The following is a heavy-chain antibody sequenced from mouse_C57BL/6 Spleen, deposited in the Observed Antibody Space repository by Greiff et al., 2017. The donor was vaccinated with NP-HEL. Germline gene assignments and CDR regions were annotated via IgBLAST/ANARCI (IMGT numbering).Heavy chain of an antibody. V-gene: IGHV1-52*01. Sequence: QVQLQQPGAELVRPGSSVKLSCKASGYTFTSYWMHWVKQRPIQGLEWIGNIDPSDSETHYNQKFKDKATLTVDKSSSTAYMQLSSLTSEDSAVYYCAREGYSNHYFDYWGKGTTLTVSS. CDR1: GYTFTSYW. CDR3: AREGYSNHYFDY. J-gene: IGHJ2*01. D-gene: IGHD2-5*01. CDR2: IDPSDSET.